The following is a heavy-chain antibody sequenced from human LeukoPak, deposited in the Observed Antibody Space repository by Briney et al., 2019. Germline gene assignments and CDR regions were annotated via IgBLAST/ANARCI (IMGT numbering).Heavy chain of an antibody. J-gene: IGHJ3*02. Sequence: SETLSLTCAVYGGSFSGYYWSWIRQPPGKGLEWIGEINHSGSTNYNPSLKSRVTISVDTSKNQFSLKLSSVTAADTAVYYCATVEMATRNAFDIWGQGTMVTVSS. D-gene: IGHD5-24*01. CDR3: ATVEMATRNAFDI. V-gene: IGHV4-34*01. CDR1: GGSFSGYY. CDR2: INHSGST.